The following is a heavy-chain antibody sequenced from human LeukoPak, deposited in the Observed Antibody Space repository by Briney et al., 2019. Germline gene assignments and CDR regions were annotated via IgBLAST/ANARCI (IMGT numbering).Heavy chain of an antibody. D-gene: IGHD5-12*01. CDR3: ARDQVDSGYPYYFDY. J-gene: IGHJ4*02. CDR2: IYHSGST. V-gene: IGHV4-30-2*01. CDR1: GGSISSGGYY. Sequence: SETLSLTCTVSGGSISSGGYYWSWIRQPPGKGLEWIGYIYHSGSTYYNPSLKSRVTISVDRSKNQFSLKLSSVTAADTAVYYCARDQVDSGYPYYFDYWGQGTLVTVSS.